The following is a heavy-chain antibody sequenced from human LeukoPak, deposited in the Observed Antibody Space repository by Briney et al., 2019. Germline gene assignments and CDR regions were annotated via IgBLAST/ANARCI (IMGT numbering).Heavy chain of an antibody. J-gene: IGHJ5*02. Sequence: SQTLSLTCAISGDSVSSNSVTWNWIRQSPSRGLEWLGRTYYRSTWYNDYAVSVRDRITVNPDTSKNQFSLHLNSVTPEDTAVYYCARRLTQYDCFDPWGQGILVTVS. CDR2: TYYRSTWYN. CDR1: GDSVSSNSVT. D-gene: IGHD2-2*01. V-gene: IGHV6-1*01. CDR3: ARRLTQYDCFDP.